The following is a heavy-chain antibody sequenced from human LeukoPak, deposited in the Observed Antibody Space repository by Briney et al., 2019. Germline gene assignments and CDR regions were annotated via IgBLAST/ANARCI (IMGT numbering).Heavy chain of an antibody. V-gene: IGHV1-18*01. CDR3: ARDYLAAADPNWFDP. D-gene: IGHD6-13*01. Sequence: ASVKVSCKASGYTFTSYGISWVRQAPGQGLEWMGWISAYNGNTNYAQKLQGRVTMTTDTSTSTAYMELRSLRSDDTAVYYCARDYLAAADPNWFDPWGQGTLVTVPS. CDR2: ISAYNGNT. CDR1: GYTFTSYG. J-gene: IGHJ5*02.